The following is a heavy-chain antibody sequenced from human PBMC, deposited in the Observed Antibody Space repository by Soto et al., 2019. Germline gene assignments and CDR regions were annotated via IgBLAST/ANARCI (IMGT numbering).Heavy chain of an antibody. CDR1: GGSFSGYY. Sequence: SETLSLTCAVYGGSFSGYYWSWIRQPPGKGLEWIGEINHSGSTNYNPSLKSRVTISVDTSKNQFSLKLSSVTAADTAVYYCARRNYYYGMDVWGQGTTVTVSS. CDR3: ARRNYYYGMDV. J-gene: IGHJ6*02. V-gene: IGHV4-34*01. CDR2: INHSGST.